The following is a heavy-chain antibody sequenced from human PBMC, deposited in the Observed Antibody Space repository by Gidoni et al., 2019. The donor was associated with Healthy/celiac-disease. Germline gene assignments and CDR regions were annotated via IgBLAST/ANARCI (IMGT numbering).Heavy chain of an antibody. CDR2: ISGSGGST. D-gene: IGHD3-10*01. J-gene: IGHJ6*04. V-gene: IGHV3-23*01. CDR3: AKAREGGLRGVTSGYYYYYGMDV. Sequence: EVQLLESGGGLVQPGGSLRLSCAASGFTFSSYARSCVRPAPGKGLEWVSAISGSGGSTYYADAVKGRFTISRDNSKNTLYLQMNSLRAEDTAVYYCAKAREGGLRGVTSGYYYYYGMDVWGKGTTVTVSS. CDR1: GFTFSSYA.